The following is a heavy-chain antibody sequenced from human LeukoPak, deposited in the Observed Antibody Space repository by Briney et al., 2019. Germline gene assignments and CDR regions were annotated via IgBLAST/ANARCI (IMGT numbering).Heavy chain of an antibody. J-gene: IGHJ4*02. D-gene: IGHD2-2*01. CDR3: ARSPTSWYFDY. Sequence: RGSLRLSCAASGFTFSGSGMHWVRQGPGKGLEWVAFIRYHGSDKYYADSVKGRFTISRDNSKNTLYLQMNSLRPEDTPVYFCARSPTSWYFDYWGQGTLVTVSS. CDR1: GFTFSGSG. CDR2: IRYHGSDK. V-gene: IGHV3-30*02.